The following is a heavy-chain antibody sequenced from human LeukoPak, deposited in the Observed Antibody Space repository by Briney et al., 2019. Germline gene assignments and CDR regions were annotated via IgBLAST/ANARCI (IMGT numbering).Heavy chain of an antibody. D-gene: IGHD2-15*01. Sequence: SVKVSCKASGGTFSSYAISWVRQAPGQGLEWMGGIIPIFGTANYAQKFQGRVTITADKSTSTAYMELSSLRSEDTAVYYCARAIGYCSGGSCYLPLGYWGQGTLVTVSS. J-gene: IGHJ4*02. CDR3: ARAIGYCSGGSCYLPLGY. CDR1: GGTFSSYA. V-gene: IGHV1-69*06. CDR2: IIPIFGTA.